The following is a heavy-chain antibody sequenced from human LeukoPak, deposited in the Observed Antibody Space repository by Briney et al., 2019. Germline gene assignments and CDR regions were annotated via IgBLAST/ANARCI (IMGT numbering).Heavy chain of an antibody. CDR2: ISGGGSA. D-gene: IGHD5-24*01. Sequence: GGSLRLSCAASGFTVSSNYMTWVRQAPRKGLEWVSIISGGGSAYYADSVKGRFTISRDSSKNTLYLQMNSLRAEDTAVYYCATRDKGYYYGMDVWGQGTTVTVSS. J-gene: IGHJ6*02. CDR3: ATRDKGYYYGMDV. CDR1: GFTVSSNY. V-gene: IGHV3-66*01.